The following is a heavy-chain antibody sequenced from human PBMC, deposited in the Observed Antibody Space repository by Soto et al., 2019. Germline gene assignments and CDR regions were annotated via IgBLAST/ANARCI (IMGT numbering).Heavy chain of an antibody. CDR2: VSSSGGTT. CDR1: GFNFNNYA. D-gene: IGHD6-19*01. Sequence: VHLLESGGGLVQPGGSLRLSCATSGFNFNNYAMSWVRQAPGERLEWVSFVSSSGGTTYYADSVKGRFTISRDNSRNTVYLQMNTLGAEDTAKSYSATFRTVTGPGWGRASEYWGQGTRVTVSS. J-gene: IGHJ4*02. CDR3: ATFRTVTGPGWGRASEY. V-gene: IGHV3-23*01.